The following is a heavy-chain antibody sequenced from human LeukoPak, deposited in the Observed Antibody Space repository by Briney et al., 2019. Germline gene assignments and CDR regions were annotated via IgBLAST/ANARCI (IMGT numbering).Heavy chain of an antibody. Sequence: GGSLRLSCAASGFTFSSYSMNWVRQAPGKGLEWASSISSSSSYIYYADSVKGRITISRDNAKNSLYLQMNSLRAEDTAVYYCARVPYDFWSGYLDYYFDYWGQGTLVTVSS. J-gene: IGHJ4*02. V-gene: IGHV3-21*01. CDR1: GFTFSSYS. CDR3: ARVPYDFWSGYLDYYFDY. CDR2: ISSSSSYI. D-gene: IGHD3-3*01.